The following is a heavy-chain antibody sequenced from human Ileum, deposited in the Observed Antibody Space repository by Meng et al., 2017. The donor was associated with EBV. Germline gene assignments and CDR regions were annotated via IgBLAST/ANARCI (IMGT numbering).Heavy chain of an antibody. CDR2: INAGNGNT. CDR1: GYSFTTYA. J-gene: IGHJ4*02. CDR3: ARTGCSSSSCYDY. D-gene: IGHD2-2*01. Sequence: QVQLAQSGAEVKKPXXSXKGXCKASGYSFTTYAMHWVRQAPGQRLEWMGWINAGNGNTKYSERFQSRVTITRDTAASTAYMELSSLRSEDTAVYYCARTGCSSSSCYDYWGQGTLVTVSA. V-gene: IGHV1-3*01.